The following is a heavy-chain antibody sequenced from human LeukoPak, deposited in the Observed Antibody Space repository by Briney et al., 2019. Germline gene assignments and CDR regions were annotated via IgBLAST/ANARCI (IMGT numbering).Heavy chain of an antibody. V-gene: IGHV1-2*02. CDR1: GYTFTGYY. J-gene: IGHJ5*02. CDR2: INPNSGGT. CDR3: ARGDCSVSGCHGGNWFDP. Sequence: ASVKVSCKASGYTFTGYYIHWVRQAPGQGLEWMGWINPNSGGTKYAQSFQGRVTMTRDTSSSTAHMELSRLRSDDTAVYCCARGDCSVSGCHGGNWFDPWGQGTLVTVSS. D-gene: IGHD2-15*01.